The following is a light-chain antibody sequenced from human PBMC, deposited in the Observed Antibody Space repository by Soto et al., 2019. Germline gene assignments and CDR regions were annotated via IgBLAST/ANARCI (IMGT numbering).Light chain of an antibody. CDR2: AAS. J-gene: IGKJ1*01. CDR1: QGIRND. V-gene: IGKV1-6*01. CDR3: LQDYNYPRT. Sequence: AIQMSQSPSSLSASVGDRVTITCRASQGIRNDLGWYQQKTGRAPKLLIYAASSLQSGVPSRFGGSGSGTDFTLTISSLQPEDFATYYCLQDYNYPRTFGQGTKVEIK.